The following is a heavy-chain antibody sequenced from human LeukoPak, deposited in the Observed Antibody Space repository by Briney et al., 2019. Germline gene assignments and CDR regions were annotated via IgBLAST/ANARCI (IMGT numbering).Heavy chain of an antibody. D-gene: IGHD6-13*01. J-gene: IGHJ4*02. CDR2: ISGSGSIT. Sequence: GGSLRLSCAASGFTFSNYAMSWVRQAPGRGLEWFSGISGSGSITYFADSVKGPFTISRDNSKNTLYLKLKSLRAEDTAVYHCAKDREIYSNSWYYFDYWGQGTLVTVSS. V-gene: IGHV3-23*01. CDR1: GFTFSNYA. CDR3: AKDREIYSNSWYYFDY.